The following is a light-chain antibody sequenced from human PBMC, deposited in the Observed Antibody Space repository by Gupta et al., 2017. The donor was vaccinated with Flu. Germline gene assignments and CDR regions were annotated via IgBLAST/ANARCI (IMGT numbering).Light chain of an antibody. J-gene: IGKJ2*01. Sequence: ETTLTQSPAFMSAAPGDKVSISCKASTDIDDDVNWYQQKAGQAATFIIQDATTLLPGTPPRGRARGYGTACIRTINNMESADPEYYVCLQHENVPETFGPGTXLEL. CDR1: TDIDDD. V-gene: IGKV5-2*01. CDR2: DAT. CDR3: LQHENVPET.